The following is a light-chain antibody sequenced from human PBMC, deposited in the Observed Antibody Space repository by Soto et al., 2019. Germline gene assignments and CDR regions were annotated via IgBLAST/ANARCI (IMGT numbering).Light chain of an antibody. V-gene: IGLV8-61*01. J-gene: IGLJ2*01. CDR2: STN. CDR1: SGSVATSYY. CDR3: VLYMGSGISL. Sequence: QDVVTQEASFSVSPGGTVTLTCGLSSGSVATSYYPSWYQQTPGQAPRTLIYSTNIRSSGVPDRFSGSILGNKAALTITGAQADDESDYYCVLYMGSGISLIGGGTKLTVL.